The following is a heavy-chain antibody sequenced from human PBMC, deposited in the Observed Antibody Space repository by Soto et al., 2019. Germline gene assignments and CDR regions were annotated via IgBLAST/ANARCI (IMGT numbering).Heavy chain of an antibody. CDR3: ATLEGGRYYDSSGYPIDFEY. CDR1: GYTFTSDY. D-gene: IGHD3-22*01. Sequence: GASVNVACKTSGYTFTSDYSHWVRQTPGQGLEWMGIINPSGGSTSYAQKFQGRVTMTRDTSTRTVYMELSSLRSEDTAVYYCATLEGGRYYDSSGYPIDFEYWGQGTLVTVS. J-gene: IGHJ4*02. V-gene: IGHV1-46*01. CDR2: INPSGGST.